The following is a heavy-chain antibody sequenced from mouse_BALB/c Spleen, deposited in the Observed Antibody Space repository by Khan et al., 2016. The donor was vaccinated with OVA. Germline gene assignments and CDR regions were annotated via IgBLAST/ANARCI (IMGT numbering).Heavy chain of an antibody. CDR3: DKDPPYYGMDY. V-gene: IGHV2-6-5*01. Sequence: VQLQESGPGLVAPSQSLSITCTVSGFSLTDYAVSWIRQPPGKGLEWLGVIWGGGSKYYNSALKSRLSISKDNSKSQVFLKMNSPQNEDTSMCYCDKDPPYYGMDYWGQGTSVTVSS. CDR1: GFSLTDYA. CDR2: IWGGGSK. J-gene: IGHJ4*01.